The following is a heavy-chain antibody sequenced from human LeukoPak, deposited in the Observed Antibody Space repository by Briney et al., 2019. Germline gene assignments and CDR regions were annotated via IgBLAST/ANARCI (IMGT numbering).Heavy chain of an antibody. Sequence: SETLSLTCTVSGYSISSGYYWGWIRQPPGKGLEWIGSIYHSGSTYYNPSLKSRVTISVDTSENQFSLKLSSVTAADTAVYYCARVRLWFGDHLDDYWGQGTLVTVSS. CDR3: ARVRLWFGDHLDDY. CDR2: IYHSGST. D-gene: IGHD3-10*01. J-gene: IGHJ4*02. CDR1: GYSISSGYY. V-gene: IGHV4-38-2*02.